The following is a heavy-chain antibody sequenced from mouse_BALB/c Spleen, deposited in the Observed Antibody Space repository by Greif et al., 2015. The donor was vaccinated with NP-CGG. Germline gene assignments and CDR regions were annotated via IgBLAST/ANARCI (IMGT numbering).Heavy chain of an antibody. V-gene: IGHV1S81*02. J-gene: IGHJ2*01. CDR2: INPSNGRT. Sequence: QVQLKESGAELVKPGASVKLSCKASGYTFTSYWMHWVKQRPGQGLEWIGEINPSNGRTNYNEKFKSKATLTVDKSSSTAYMQLSSLTSEDSAVYYCAGGDYVSRNYWGQGTTLTVSS. CDR3: AGGDYVSRNY. D-gene: IGHD1-1*01. CDR1: GYTFTSYW.